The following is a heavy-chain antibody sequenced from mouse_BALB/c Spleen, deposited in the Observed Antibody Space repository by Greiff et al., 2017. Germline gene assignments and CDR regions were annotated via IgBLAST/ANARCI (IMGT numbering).Heavy chain of an antibody. Sequence: EVKLQESGGGLVQPGGSLKLSCAASGFDFSRYWMSWVRQAPGKGLEWIGEINPDSSTINYTPSLKDKFIISRDNAKNTLYLQMSKVRSEDTALYYCARPGAYYGNYAWFAYWGQGTLVTVSA. V-gene: IGHV4-1*02. CDR2: INPDSSTI. CDR1: GFDFSRYW. D-gene: IGHD2-10*01. J-gene: IGHJ3*01. CDR3: ARPGAYYGNYAWFAY.